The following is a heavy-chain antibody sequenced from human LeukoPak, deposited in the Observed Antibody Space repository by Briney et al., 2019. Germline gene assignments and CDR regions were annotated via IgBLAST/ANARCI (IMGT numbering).Heavy chain of an antibody. CDR3: ARQGDSSGCYYPNNWFDP. D-gene: IGHD3-22*01. V-gene: IGHV4-39*01. CDR1: GGSISSSSYY. Sequence: SETLSLTCTVSGGSISSSSYYWGWIRQPPGKGLEWIGSIHYSGSTYYNPSLKSRVTISVDTSKDQFSLKLSSVTAADTAVYYCARQGDSSGCYYPNNWFDPWGQGTLVTVSS. CDR2: IHYSGST. J-gene: IGHJ5*02.